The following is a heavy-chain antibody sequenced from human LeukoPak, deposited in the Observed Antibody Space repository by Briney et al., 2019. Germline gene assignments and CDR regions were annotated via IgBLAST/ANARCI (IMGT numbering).Heavy chain of an antibody. Sequence: SQTLSLTCTLSGASISSRYWSWTRQPPGKGLEWIGSIYYSGGTNYNPSLQSRVTISVDTSKIQFSLKLSSVTAANTAVYYCARWQYTISSGWFDPWGQGTLVTVSS. CDR3: ARWQYTISSGWFDP. V-gene: IGHV4-59*08. CDR1: GASISSRY. J-gene: IGHJ5*02. CDR2: IYYSGGT. D-gene: IGHD6-6*01.